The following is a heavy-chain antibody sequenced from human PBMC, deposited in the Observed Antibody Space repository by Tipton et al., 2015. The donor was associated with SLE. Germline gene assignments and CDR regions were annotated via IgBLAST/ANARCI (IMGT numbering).Heavy chain of an antibody. CDR1: GDSMSSATHY. Sequence: TLSLTCSVSGDSMSSATHYWSWIRQPAGKGLEWIGRFYSRGSSNYNPSLNSRVTMSADTSKNQFSLRLSSVTTADTAVYYCARVPVRTTGGFGRFRMDVWGKGTTVTVSS. V-gene: IGHV4-61*02. J-gene: IGHJ6*04. CDR2: FYSRGSS. CDR3: ARVPVRTTGGFGRFRMDV. D-gene: IGHD1-1*01.